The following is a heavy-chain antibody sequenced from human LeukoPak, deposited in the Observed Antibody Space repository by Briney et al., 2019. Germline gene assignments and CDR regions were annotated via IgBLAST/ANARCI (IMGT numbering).Heavy chain of an antibody. Sequence: GGSLRLSCAASGFTFSGYWMTWVRQVPGKGLEWVANINHDGSEKYYVDSVKGRFTISRDNAKNSLYLQMNSLRAEDTALYYCARAPGEGWFDPWGQGTLVTVSS. CDR1: GFTFSGYW. V-gene: IGHV3-7*01. CDR3: ARAPGEGWFDP. J-gene: IGHJ5*02. D-gene: IGHD4-17*01. CDR2: INHDGSEK.